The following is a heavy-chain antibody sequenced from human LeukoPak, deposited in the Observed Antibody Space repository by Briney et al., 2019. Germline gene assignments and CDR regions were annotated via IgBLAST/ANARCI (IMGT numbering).Heavy chain of an antibody. Sequence: GESLKISCKGSGYSFTSYWIGWVRQMPGKGLEWMGIIYPGDSDTRYSPSFQGQVTISADKSISTAYLQWSSLKASDTAMYYCARHGAYSSSSYYYYYYYMDVWGKGTTVTVSS. J-gene: IGHJ6*03. CDR1: GYSFTSYW. D-gene: IGHD6-6*01. V-gene: IGHV5-51*01. CDR3: ARHGAYSSSSYYYYYYYMDV. CDR2: IYPGDSDT.